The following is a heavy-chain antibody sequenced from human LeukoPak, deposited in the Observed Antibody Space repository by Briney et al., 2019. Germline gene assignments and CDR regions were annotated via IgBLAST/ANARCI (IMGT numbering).Heavy chain of an antibody. CDR3: ARQGTYSSAIGMGY. CDR2: LNPSGGSS. CDR1: GYTVTSYY. Sequence: ASVKVSCKASGYTVTSYYMHWVRQAPGQGLEWMAILNPSGGSSNYAQKFQGRATLTRATSTRTVYMEVNSLRSEDTAVYYCARQGTYSSAIGMGYWGQGTLVTVSS. D-gene: IGHD6-19*01. J-gene: IGHJ4*02. V-gene: IGHV1-46*01.